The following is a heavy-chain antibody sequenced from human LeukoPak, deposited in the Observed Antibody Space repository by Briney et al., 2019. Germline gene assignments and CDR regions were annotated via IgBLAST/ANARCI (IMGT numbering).Heavy chain of an antibody. D-gene: IGHD3-10*01. J-gene: IGHJ4*02. Sequence: PSETLSLTCTVSGGSISSGGYYWSWIRQPAGKGLEWIGRIYTSGSTNYNPSLKSRVTMSVDTSKNQFSLKLSSVTAADTAVYYCARYDGGSGPFDYWGQGTLVTVSS. CDR1: GGSISSGGYY. CDR3: ARYDGGSGPFDY. CDR2: IYTSGST. V-gene: IGHV4-61*02.